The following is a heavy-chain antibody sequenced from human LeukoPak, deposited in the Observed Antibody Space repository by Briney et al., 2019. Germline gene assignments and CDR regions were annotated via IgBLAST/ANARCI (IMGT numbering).Heavy chain of an antibody. CDR2: MHYSGST. Sequence: SETLSLTCTVSGGSIGSGGYYWGWIRQSPGKGLEWIGSMHYSGSTWYNPSLKSRVTISGDTSKNQVSLTVRSVTAADTAVYYCARQFDYGDYWGTFDYWGQGTLVTVSS. D-gene: IGHD4-17*01. V-gene: IGHV4-39*01. CDR1: GGSIGSGGYY. J-gene: IGHJ4*02. CDR3: ARQFDYGDYWGTFDY.